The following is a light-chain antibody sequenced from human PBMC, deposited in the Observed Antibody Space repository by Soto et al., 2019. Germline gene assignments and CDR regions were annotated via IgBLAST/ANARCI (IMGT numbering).Light chain of an antibody. CDR1: QSVSTW. CDR2: NAS. J-gene: IGKJ1*01. V-gene: IGKV1-5*03. Sequence: DIAMTQSPATLSASLGDRATISCRASQSVSTWFAWYQQEPGEAPKLLILNASSFQTGVPSRFSGSGSGTDFTLTISSLHPDDFAAYYCQQYNSYPPTFGQGTKVEIK. CDR3: QQYNSYPPT.